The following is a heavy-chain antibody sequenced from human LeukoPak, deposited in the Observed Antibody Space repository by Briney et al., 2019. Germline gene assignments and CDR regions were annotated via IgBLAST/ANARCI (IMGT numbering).Heavy chain of an antibody. Sequence: GESLQISCKGSGYSFTSYWIGWVRQMPGKGLEWMGIIYPGDSDTRYSPSFQGQVTISADKSISTAYLQWSSLKASDTAMYYCASGAYYDSSGYYSYYFDYWGQGTLVTVSS. J-gene: IGHJ4*02. CDR2: IYPGDSDT. CDR1: GYSFTSYW. V-gene: IGHV5-51*01. CDR3: ASGAYYDSSGYYSYYFDY. D-gene: IGHD3-22*01.